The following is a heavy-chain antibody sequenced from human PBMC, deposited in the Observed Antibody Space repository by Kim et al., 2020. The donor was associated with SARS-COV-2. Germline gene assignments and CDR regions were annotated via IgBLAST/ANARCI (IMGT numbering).Heavy chain of an antibody. CDR1: GFTFSNAW. J-gene: IGHJ3*02. CDR2: ITSKTDGGTT. D-gene: IGHD3-22*01. V-gene: IGHV3-15*01. Sequence: GGSLRLSCAASGFTFSNAWMSWVRQAPGKGLEWVGRITSKTDGGTTDYAAPVKGTFTISRADSKNTLHLQMNSLNTEATDVYSCTTPNYYDSSGYDAFD. CDR3: TTPNYYDSSGYDAFD.